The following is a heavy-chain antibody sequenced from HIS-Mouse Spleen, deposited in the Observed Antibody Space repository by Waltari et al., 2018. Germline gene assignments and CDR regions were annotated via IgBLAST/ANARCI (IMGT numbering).Heavy chain of an antibody. D-gene: IGHD3-10*01. Sequence: QVQLVQSGAEVKKPGASVKVSCQASGSTFTCYDNNWVRQATGQGLEWMGWMNPNSGNTGYAQKFQGRVTMTRNTSISTAYMELSSLRSEDTAVYYCAARFGESHFDYWGQGTLVTVSS. CDR3: AARFGESHFDY. V-gene: IGHV1-8*01. CDR1: GSTFTCYD. CDR2: MNPNSGNT. J-gene: IGHJ4*02.